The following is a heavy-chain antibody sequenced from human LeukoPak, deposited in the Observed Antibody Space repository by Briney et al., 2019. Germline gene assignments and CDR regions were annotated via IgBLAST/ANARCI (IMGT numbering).Heavy chain of an antibody. D-gene: IGHD6-19*01. CDR2: IISSSSYI. J-gene: IGHJ6*03. CDR1: GFTFSSYS. CDR3: AASGWPFYYMDV. Sequence: GGSLRLSCAASGFTFSSYSMNWVRQAPGKGLEWVSSIISSSSYIYYADSVKGRFTISRDNAKNSLFLQMNSRRAEDTAVYYCAASGWPFYYMDVWGKGTTVTVSS. V-gene: IGHV3-21*01.